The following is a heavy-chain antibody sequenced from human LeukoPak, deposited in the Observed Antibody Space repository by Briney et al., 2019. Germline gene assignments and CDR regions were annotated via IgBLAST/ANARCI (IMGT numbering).Heavy chain of an antibody. D-gene: IGHD1-14*01. J-gene: IGHJ6*03. V-gene: IGHV4-59*01. CDR2: IYYSGST. CDR1: GGSISSYY. CDR3: ARLRSGGYYYYMDV. Sequence: SETLSLTCTVSGGSISSYYWSWLRQSPGKGLEWIGYIYYSGSTNYNPSLKSRVTISVDTSKNQFSLKLSSVTAADTAVYYCARLRSGGYYYYMDVWGKGTTVTVSS.